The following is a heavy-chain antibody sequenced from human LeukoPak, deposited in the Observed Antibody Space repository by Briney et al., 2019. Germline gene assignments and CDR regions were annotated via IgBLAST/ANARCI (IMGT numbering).Heavy chain of an antibody. D-gene: IGHD3-3*01. J-gene: IGHJ4*02. CDR2: IYYSGST. Sequence: TLSLTCTVSGGSISSSSYYWGWIRQPPGKGLEWIGYIYYSGSTYYNPSLKSRVTISVDTSKNQFSLKLSSVTAADTAVYYCARGITIFALHPDYFDYWGQGTLVTVSS. CDR1: GGSISSSSYY. CDR3: ARGITIFALHPDYFDY. V-gene: IGHV4-31*03.